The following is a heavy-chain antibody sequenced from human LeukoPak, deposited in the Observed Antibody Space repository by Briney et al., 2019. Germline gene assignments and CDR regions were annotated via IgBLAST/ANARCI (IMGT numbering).Heavy chain of an antibody. CDR1: GFTFSNYA. CDR3: ARDGYSSGWYYFDY. J-gene: IGHJ4*02. D-gene: IGHD6-19*01. Sequence: GGSLRLSCAASGFTFSNYAMTWVRQAPGKGLECVSVISGSGDATNYADSVKGRFTISRDNAKNILSLHMNSLRAEDTAVYYCARDGYSSGWYYFDYWGQGTLVTVSS. CDR2: ISGSGDAT. V-gene: IGHV3-23*01.